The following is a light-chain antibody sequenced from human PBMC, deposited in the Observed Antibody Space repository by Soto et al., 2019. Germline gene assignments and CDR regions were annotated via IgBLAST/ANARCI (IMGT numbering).Light chain of an antibody. J-gene: IGLJ1*01. Sequence: QSALTQPASVSGSPGQSITISCNGTSSDIGGFNYVSWYQQHPGKAPTLIIYEVSNRPSGISHRFSGSKSGDTASLTISGLQAEDEADYYCSSYTSNNTYVFGTGTKLTVL. CDR1: SSDIGGFNY. CDR2: EVS. CDR3: SSYTSNNTYV. V-gene: IGLV2-14*03.